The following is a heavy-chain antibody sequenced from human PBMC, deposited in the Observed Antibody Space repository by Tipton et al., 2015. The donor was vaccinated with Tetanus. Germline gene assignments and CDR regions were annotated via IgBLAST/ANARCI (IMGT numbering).Heavy chain of an antibody. D-gene: IGHD3-10*01. CDR3: ARDPYYNGGGYFDY. Sequence: LRLSCSVSGASISGSGYYWTWIRQPPGKELEWVGYVYHSGLTNYNPSLKDRLTISRGTSRNQFSLTLTSVTAADTAVYFCARDPYYNGGGYFDYWGQGTLVTVSS. J-gene: IGHJ4*02. CDR2: VYHSGLT. CDR1: GASISGSGYY. V-gene: IGHV4-61*08.